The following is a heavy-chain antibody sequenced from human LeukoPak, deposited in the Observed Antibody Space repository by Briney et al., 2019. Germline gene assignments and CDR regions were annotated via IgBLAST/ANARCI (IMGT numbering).Heavy chain of an antibody. Sequence: SQTLSLTCTVSGGSISSGGYYWSWIRQPPGKGLEWIGEINHSGSTNYNPSLKSRVTISVDTSKNQFSLKLSSVTAADTAVYYCARGRRFYYYYYGMDVWGQGTTVTVSS. CDR2: INHSGST. V-gene: IGHV4-30-2*01. CDR3: ARGRRFYYYYYGMDV. CDR1: GGSISSGGYY. D-gene: IGHD3-16*01. J-gene: IGHJ6*02.